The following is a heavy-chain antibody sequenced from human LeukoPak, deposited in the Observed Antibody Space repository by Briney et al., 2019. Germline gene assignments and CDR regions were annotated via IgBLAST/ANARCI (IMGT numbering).Heavy chain of an antibody. J-gene: IGHJ5*02. CDR1: GGSFSGYY. CDR3: ARNRIVVVPAAIILGWFDP. D-gene: IGHD2-2*01. Sequence: SETLSLTCAVYGGSFSGYYWSWIRQPPGKGLEWIGEINHSGSTNYNPSLKSRVTISVDTSKNQFSLKLSSVTAADTAVYYCARNRIVVVPAAIILGWFDPWGQGTLVTVSS. CDR2: INHSGST. V-gene: IGHV4-34*01.